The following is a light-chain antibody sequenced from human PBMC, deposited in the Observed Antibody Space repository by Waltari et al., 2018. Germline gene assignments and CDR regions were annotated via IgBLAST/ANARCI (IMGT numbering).Light chain of an antibody. V-gene: IGKV3-15*01. Sequence: EIVMTQSPATLSVSPGERATLSCRASQSISSQLAWYQQKPGQAPRLLIYGASTRATGIPAMLSGSVSGTEFTLTISSLQSEDFAVYFCQQYHESPPITFGPGTKVDIK. CDR2: GAS. CDR3: QQYHESPPIT. J-gene: IGKJ3*01. CDR1: QSISSQ.